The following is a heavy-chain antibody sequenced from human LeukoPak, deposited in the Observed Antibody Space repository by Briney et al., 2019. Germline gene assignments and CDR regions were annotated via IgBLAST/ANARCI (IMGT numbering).Heavy chain of an antibody. D-gene: IGHD4-17*01. J-gene: IGHJ5*02. CDR3: ARGRRVTTRWPFDP. V-gene: IGHV4-4*07. CDR2: IYTSGST. Sequence: PSETLSLTCTVSGGSISSYYWSWIRQPAGKGLEWIGRIYTSGSTNYNPSLKSRVTMSVDTSKNQFSLKLSSVTAADTAVYYCARGRRVTTRWPFDPWGQGTLVTVSS. CDR1: GGSISSYY.